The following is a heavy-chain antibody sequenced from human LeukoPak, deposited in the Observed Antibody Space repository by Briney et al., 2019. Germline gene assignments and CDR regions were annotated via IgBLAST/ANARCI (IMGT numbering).Heavy chain of an antibody. CDR2: ISGYNGNT. J-gene: IGHJ4*02. D-gene: IGHD3-10*01. Sequence: ASVKVSCKASGYTFSNYGISWVRQAPGQGLEWMGWISGYNGNTNYAQKFQGRVSMTTDTSTSTAYMELWSLRSDDTAVHYCARDRGLYYYGSGSYYLRNFGYWGQGTLVTVSS. CDR3: ARDRGLYYYGSGSYYLRNFGY. V-gene: IGHV1-18*01. CDR1: GYTFSNYG.